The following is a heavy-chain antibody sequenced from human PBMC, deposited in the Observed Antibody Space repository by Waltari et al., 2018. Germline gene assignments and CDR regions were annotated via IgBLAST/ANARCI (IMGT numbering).Heavy chain of an antibody. V-gene: IGHV3-74*01. CDR2: IRNDGSIT. Sequence: EVQLVESGGGLVQPGGSLRLSCAASGFTFGNYWMYWVRQAPGKGRVWGSLIRNDGSITSYADSVKGRFTISRDKAQNTLYLQMNSLRAEDTAVYYCASQLGVPGYWGQGTLVTVSS. D-gene: IGHD1-1*01. J-gene: IGHJ4*02. CDR3: ASQLGVPGY. CDR1: GFTFGNYW.